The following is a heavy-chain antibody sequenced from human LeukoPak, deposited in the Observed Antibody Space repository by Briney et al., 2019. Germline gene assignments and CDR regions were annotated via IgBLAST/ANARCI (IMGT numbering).Heavy chain of an antibody. CDR1: GGSFSGYY. D-gene: IGHD5/OR15-5a*01. CDR3: ARFYDFVDYFDY. J-gene: IGHJ4*02. V-gene: IGHV4-34*01. CDR2: INHSGST. Sequence: SETLSLTCAVYGGSFSGYYWAWIRQPPGKGLEWIGEINHSGSTNCNPSLKSRVTISVDTSKNQFSLKLSSVTAADTAVYYCARFYDFVDYFDYWGQGTLVTVSS.